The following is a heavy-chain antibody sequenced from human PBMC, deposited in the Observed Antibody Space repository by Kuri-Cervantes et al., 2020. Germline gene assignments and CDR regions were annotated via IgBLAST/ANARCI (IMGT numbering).Heavy chain of an antibody. V-gene: IGHV4-59*01. CDR3: AREIGYGDYGWFDS. J-gene: IGHJ5*01. D-gene: IGHD4-17*01. CDR2: IYYSGST. Sequence: SETLSLTCTVSGGSIRSYYWSWIRQPPGKGLEWIGYIYYSGSTNYNPSLKSRVTISADSSKNQFSLNLSSVTAADTAVYYCAREIGYGDYGWFDSWGQGTLVTVSS. CDR1: GGSIRSYY.